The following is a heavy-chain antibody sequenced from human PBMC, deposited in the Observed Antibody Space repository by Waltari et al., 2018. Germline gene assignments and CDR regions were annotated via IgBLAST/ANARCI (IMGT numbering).Heavy chain of an antibody. J-gene: IGHJ6*02. V-gene: IGHV1-69*08. D-gene: IGHD3-9*01. Sequence: QVQLVQSGAEVKKPGSSVKVSCKASGGTFSSYTISWVRQPPGQGLEWMGRIIPILGIANYAQKFQGRVTITADKSTSTAYMELSSLRSEDTAVYYCARDIFESSDYYYYGMDVWGQGTTVTVSS. CDR3: ARDIFESSDYYYYGMDV. CDR1: GGTFSSYT. CDR2: IIPILGIA.